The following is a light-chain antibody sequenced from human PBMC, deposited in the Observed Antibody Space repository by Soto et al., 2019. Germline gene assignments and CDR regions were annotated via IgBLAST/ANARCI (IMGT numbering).Light chain of an antibody. CDR1: SSDVGGYNF. Sequence: QSALTQPAFVSGSPGQSITISCTGTSSDVGGYNFVSWYQQYPGKVPKLMIYDVTNRPSGVSNRFSGSKSGNTASLTISGLQAEDEADYYCSSYTSSNTLVFGTGTKLTVL. V-gene: IGLV2-14*01. J-gene: IGLJ1*01. CDR2: DVT. CDR3: SSYTSSNTLV.